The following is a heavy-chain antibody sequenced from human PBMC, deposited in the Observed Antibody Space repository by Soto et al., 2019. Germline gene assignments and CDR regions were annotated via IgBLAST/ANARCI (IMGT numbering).Heavy chain of an antibody. CDR2: IYYSGST. V-gene: IGHV4-59*08. CDR3: ARSPEYDFWSGGYFDY. CDR1: GGSISSYY. Sequence: PSETLSLTCTVSGGSISSYYWSWIRQPPGKGLEWIGYIYYSGSTNYNPSLKSRVTISVDTSKNQFSLKLSSVTAADTAVYYCARSPEYDFWSGGYFDYWGQGTLVTVSS. J-gene: IGHJ4*02. D-gene: IGHD3-3*01.